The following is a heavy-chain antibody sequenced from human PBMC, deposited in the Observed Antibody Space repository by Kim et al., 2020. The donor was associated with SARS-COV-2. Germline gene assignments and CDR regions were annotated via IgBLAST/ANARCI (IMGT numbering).Heavy chain of an antibody. D-gene: IGHD2-8*02. J-gene: IGHJ4*02. CDR3: ARDSTGHFDS. Sequence: ASVKVSCKASGYTFTSNAMNWVRQAPGQGLEWMGWINTNTGNPTYAQGFTGRFVFSWDTSVSTAYLQVSSLKADDTAVYYCARDSTGHFDSWGQGTLVT. V-gene: IGHV7-4-1*02. CDR1: GYTFTSNA. CDR2: INTNTGNP.